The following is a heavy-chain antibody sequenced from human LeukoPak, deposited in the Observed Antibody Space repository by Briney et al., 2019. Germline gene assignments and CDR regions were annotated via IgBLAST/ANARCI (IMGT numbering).Heavy chain of an antibody. CDR1: GFTFSSYG. CDR2: IWYDGSNK. Sequence: GGSLRLSCAASGFTFSSYGMHWVRQAPGKGLEWVAVIWYDGSNKYYADSVKGRFTISRDNAKNSLYLQMNSLRVEDTAVYYCARGAQWPYWGQGTLVTVSS. D-gene: IGHD6-19*01. CDR3: ARGAQWPY. V-gene: IGHV3-33*01. J-gene: IGHJ4*02.